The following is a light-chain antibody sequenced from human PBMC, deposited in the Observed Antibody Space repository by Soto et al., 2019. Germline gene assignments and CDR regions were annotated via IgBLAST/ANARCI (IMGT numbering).Light chain of an antibody. J-gene: IGKJ5*01. CDR3: QQYNSWPPSIT. CDR2: GAS. Sequence: EMVMTHSPATLCVSPLERSPLSGSSSQSVSSNLAWYQQKPGQAPRLLIHGASNRANGIPARFSGSRSGTEFTLTISSLQSEDFAVYYCQQYNSWPPSITFGQGTRLEI. CDR1: QSVSSN. V-gene: IGKV3D-15*01.